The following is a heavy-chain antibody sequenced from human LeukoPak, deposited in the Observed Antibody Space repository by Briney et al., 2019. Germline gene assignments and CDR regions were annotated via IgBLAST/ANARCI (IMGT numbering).Heavy chain of an antibody. CDR1: GYIFSTYW. Sequence: GESLKISCKGSGYIFSTYWIGWVRQMPGKGLEWMGIIYPGDSDTRYSPSFQGQVTISAEKSINTAYLQWSSLKASDTAMYYCASSVVARGDWFDPWGQGTLVTVSS. D-gene: IGHD2-15*01. J-gene: IGHJ5*02. CDR2: IYPGDSDT. V-gene: IGHV5-51*01. CDR3: ASSVVARGDWFDP.